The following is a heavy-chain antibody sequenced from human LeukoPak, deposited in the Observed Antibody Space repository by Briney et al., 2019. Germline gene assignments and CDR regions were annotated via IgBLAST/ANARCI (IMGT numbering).Heavy chain of an antibody. J-gene: IGHJ4*02. CDR2: VYYISNT. CDR1: GASVGSAGYY. Sequence: SETLSLTCSVSGASVGSAGYYWSWIRQPPGGGLEWIGYVYYISNTNYNPSLKSRVTMSVNPSTNRFSLKLSSVTAADTAMYYCARTQSQSGSYRYYFGYWGPGTLVTVSS. CDR3: ARTQSQSGSYRYYFGY. D-gene: IGHD1-26*01. V-gene: IGHV4-61*08.